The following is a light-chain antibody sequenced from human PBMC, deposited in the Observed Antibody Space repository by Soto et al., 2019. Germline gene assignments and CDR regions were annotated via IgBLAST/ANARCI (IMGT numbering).Light chain of an antibody. Sequence: DIQMTQSPSTLSASVGDRVTITCRTSQSISSWLAWYQQKPGKAPKLLIYKASSLESGVPSRFSGSGSGTQFTLTISSLQPDDFATYYCQQYDSFSLTFGGGTKVEIK. CDR2: KAS. CDR3: QQYDSFSLT. CDR1: QSISSW. J-gene: IGKJ4*01. V-gene: IGKV1-5*03.